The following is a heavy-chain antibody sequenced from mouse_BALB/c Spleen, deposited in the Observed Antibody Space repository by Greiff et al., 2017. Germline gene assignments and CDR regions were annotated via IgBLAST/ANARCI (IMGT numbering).Heavy chain of an antibody. J-gene: IGHJ2*01. CDR1: GYAFSSYW. D-gene: IGHD1-1*01. Sequence: VQLQQSGAELVRPGSSVKISCKASGYAFSSYWMNWVKQRPGQGLEWIGQIYPGDGDTNYNGKFKGKATLTAAKSSSTAYMQLSSLTSEDSAVYFCARGTTVVGNYFDYWGQGTTLTVSS. CDR3: ARGTTVVGNYFDY. CDR2: IYPGDGDT. V-gene: IGHV1-80*01.